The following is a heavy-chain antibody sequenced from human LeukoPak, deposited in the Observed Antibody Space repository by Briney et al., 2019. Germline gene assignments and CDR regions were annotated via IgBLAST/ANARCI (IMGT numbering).Heavy chain of an antibody. Sequence: PGGSLRLSCAASGFTFSSYAMSWVRQAPGKGLEWVSAISGSGGSTYYADSVKGRFTISRDNSKNTLYLQMNSLRAEDTAVYYCAEAPRLRVNYFDYWGQGTLVTVSS. V-gene: IGHV3-23*01. D-gene: IGHD4-17*01. CDR2: ISGSGGST. J-gene: IGHJ4*02. CDR3: AEAPRLRVNYFDY. CDR1: GFTFSSYA.